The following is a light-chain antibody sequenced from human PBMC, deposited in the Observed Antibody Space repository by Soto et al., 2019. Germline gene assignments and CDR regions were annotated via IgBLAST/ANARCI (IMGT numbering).Light chain of an antibody. CDR3: QQYDDIPPT. J-gene: IGKJ5*01. Sequence: DIQMTQSPSSLTASVGDSVTITCQASQDITNYLNWYQQKPGKAPKLLIYDASNLEPGVPSRFSGRGSGADFTFSISSLQPEDIATYYCQQYDDIPPTFGQGTRLENK. CDR2: DAS. CDR1: QDITNY. V-gene: IGKV1-33*01.